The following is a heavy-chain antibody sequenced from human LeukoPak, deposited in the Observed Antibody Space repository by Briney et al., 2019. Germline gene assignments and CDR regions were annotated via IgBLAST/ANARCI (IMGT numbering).Heavy chain of an antibody. J-gene: IGHJ4*02. CDR1: GGSISSYY. CDR3: ARGAARRGLFDY. Sequence: SSETLSLTCTVSGGSISSYYWSWIRQPPGKGLEWIGYIYYSGSTNYNPSLKSRVTILVDTSKNQFSLKLSSVTAADTAVYYCARGAARRGLFDYWGQGTLVTVSS. CDR2: IYYSGST. D-gene: IGHD6-6*01. V-gene: IGHV4-59*01.